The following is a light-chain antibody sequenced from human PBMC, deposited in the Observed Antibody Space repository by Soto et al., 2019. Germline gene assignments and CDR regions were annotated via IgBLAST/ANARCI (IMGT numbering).Light chain of an antibody. J-gene: IGLJ2*01. Sequence: QSVLTQPPSASGSPGQSVTISCTGTSSDIGDYNYVSWYQQHPGKVPKLMIYEVSKRPSGVPDRFSGSKSGNTASLTVSGLQDEDEADYYCSSYGGSDNVVFGGGTKLTVL. V-gene: IGLV2-8*01. CDR2: EVS. CDR1: SSDIGDYNY. CDR3: SSYGGSDNVV.